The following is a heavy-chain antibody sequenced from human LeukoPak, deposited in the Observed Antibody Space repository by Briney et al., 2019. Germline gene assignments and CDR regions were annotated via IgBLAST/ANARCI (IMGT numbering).Heavy chain of an antibody. CDR3: VLGAYWNDDKNAFHI. V-gene: IGHV3-13*01. D-gene: IGHD1-1*01. J-gene: IGHJ3*02. Sequence: GGSLRLSCAASGLTFSSYDMHWVRQAPGKGLEWVSSISATGDTYYAGSVKGRFTISRENAKKSLYLQMSSLRVEDTAVYFCVLGAYWNDDKNAFHIWGPGTMVTVSS. CDR1: GLTFSSYD. CDR2: ISATGDT.